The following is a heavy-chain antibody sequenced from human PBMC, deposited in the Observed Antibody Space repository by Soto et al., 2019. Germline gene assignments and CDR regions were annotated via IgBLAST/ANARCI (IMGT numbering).Heavy chain of an antibody. J-gene: IGHJ4*02. CDR3: TRGRVEVRYFDY. Sequence: EVQLVESGGGLVKPGGSLRLSCAASGFTFSNAWMNWVRQAPGKGLEWVGRIKSKTDGGTTDNAAPVKGRFTISRDDSKNTLYLQLNSLKIEDTAVYDCTRGRVEVRYFDYWGRGTLVTVSS. V-gene: IGHV3-15*07. D-gene: IGHD1-1*01. CDR1: GFTFSNAW. CDR2: IKSKTDGGTT.